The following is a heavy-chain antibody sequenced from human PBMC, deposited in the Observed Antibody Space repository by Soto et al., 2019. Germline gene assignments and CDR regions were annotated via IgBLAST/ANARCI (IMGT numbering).Heavy chain of an antibody. CDR2: IYYSGST. CDR3: ARIVSYDYGDYGSNWGFDY. J-gene: IGHJ4*02. D-gene: IGHD4-17*01. V-gene: IGHV4-61*01. Sequence: LSLTCTVSGGSVSSGSYYWSWIRQPPGKGLEWIGYIYYSGSTNYNPSLKSRVTISVDTSKNQFSLKLSSVTAADTAVYYCARIVSYDYGDYGSNWGFDYWGQGTLVTVSS. CDR1: GGSVSSGSYY.